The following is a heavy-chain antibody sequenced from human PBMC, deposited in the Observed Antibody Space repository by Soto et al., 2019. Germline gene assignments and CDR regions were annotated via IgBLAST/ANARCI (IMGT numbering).Heavy chain of an antibody. CDR3: AREDFSSSWYEDNWFDP. V-gene: IGHV4-34*01. CDR1: GGSVSGYY. D-gene: IGHD6-13*01. Sequence: QVQLQQWGAGLLKPSETLSLNCAVSGGSVSGYYWSWIRQPPGKGLEWIGEINHSGSTNYNPSLKSRVTISVDTSKNQFSLKLSSVTAADTAVYYCAREDFSSSWYEDNWFDPWGQGTLVTVSS. J-gene: IGHJ5*02. CDR2: INHSGST.